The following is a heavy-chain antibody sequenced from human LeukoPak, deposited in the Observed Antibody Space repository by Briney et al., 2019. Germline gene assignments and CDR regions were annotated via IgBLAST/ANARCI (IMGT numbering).Heavy chain of an antibody. J-gene: IGHJ4*02. Sequence: PGGSLRLSCAASGFTFDDYAMHWVRQAPGKGLEWVSGISWNSGSIGYADSVKGRFTISRDNSKNTLYLQMNSLRAEDTAVYYCAKDKQWLVRDWGQGTLVTVSS. CDR1: GFTFDDYA. D-gene: IGHD6-19*01. CDR2: ISWNSGSI. CDR3: AKDKQWLVRD. V-gene: IGHV3-9*01.